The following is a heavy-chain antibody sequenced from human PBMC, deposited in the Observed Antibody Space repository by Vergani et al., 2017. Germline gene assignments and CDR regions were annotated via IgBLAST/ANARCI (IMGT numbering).Heavy chain of an antibody. Sequence: EVQLLESGGGLVKPGGSLRLSCAASGFTFSSYAMSWVRQAPGKGLEWVSYISGSGGSPYYADSVKGRFTISRDNSKNTLYLQMNSRRAEDTAVYYCATFTRSIAARPLDYWGQGTLVTVSS. CDR3: ATFTRSIAARPLDY. D-gene: IGHD6-6*01. J-gene: IGHJ4*02. CDR2: ISGSGGSP. CDR1: GFTFSSYA. V-gene: IGHV3-23*01.